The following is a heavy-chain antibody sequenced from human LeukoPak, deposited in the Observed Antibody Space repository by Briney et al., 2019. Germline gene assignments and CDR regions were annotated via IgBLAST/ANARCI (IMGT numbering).Heavy chain of an antibody. CDR3: ATYGFHY. J-gene: IGHJ4*02. D-gene: IGHD3-10*01. Sequence: GGSLRLSCAASGFTFSSYAMHWVRQAPGKGLEWVAVISYDGSNKYYADSVKGRFTIFRDNSKNTLYLRMNSLRAEDTAVYYCATYGFHYWGQGTLVTVSS. CDR1: GFTFSSYA. V-gene: IGHV3-30-3*01. CDR2: ISYDGSNK.